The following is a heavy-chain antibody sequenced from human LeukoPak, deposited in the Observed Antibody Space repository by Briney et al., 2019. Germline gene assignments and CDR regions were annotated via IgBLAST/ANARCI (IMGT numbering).Heavy chain of an antibody. CDR3: ASSLFGSGSKIDC. D-gene: IGHD3-10*01. Sequence: VASVKVSCKASGYTFTDYYIYWVRQAPGQGLECMGWINPNSGGTNYAQKFQGRVTMTRDTSISSAYMELSRLRSDDTAVYYCASSLFGSGSKIDCWGQGTLVTVSS. CDR2: INPNSGGT. V-gene: IGHV1-2*02. CDR1: GYTFTDYY. J-gene: IGHJ4*02.